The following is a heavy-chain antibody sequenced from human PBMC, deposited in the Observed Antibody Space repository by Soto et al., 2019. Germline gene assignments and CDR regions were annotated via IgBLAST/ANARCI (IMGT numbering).Heavy chain of an antibody. CDR1: GFTFSRYS. CDR2: ISSSSSYI. J-gene: IGHJ4*02. CDR3: AREEGGSWYANDY. Sequence: GGSLRLSCAASGFTFSRYSMNWVRQAPGKGLEWVSSISSSSSYINYADSVKGRFTISRDNAKNSLYLQMNSLRAADTAVYYCAREEGGSWYANDYLVQGTLGTVSS. V-gene: IGHV3-21*01. D-gene: IGHD6-13*01.